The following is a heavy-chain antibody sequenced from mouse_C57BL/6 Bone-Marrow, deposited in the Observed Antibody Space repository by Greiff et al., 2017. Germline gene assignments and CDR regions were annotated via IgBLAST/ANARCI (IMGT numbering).Heavy chain of an antibody. Sequence: VQLQQPGAELVKPGASVKLSCKASGYTFTSYWMPWVKQRPGQGLEWIGMIHPSSGSTNYNEKFKSQATLTVDKSSSTAYMQLSSLTSEDSAVYYCAIKGSVYAMDYWGQGTSVTVSS. J-gene: IGHJ4*01. CDR1: GYTFTSYW. V-gene: IGHV1-64*01. D-gene: IGHD1-3*01. CDR3: AIKGSVYAMDY. CDR2: IHPSSGST.